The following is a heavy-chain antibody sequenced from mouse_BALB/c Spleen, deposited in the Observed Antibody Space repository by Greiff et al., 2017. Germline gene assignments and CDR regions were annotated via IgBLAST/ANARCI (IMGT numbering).Heavy chain of an antibody. CDR2: IYPGDGDT. Sequence: QVQLQQSGAELVRPGSSVKISCKASGYAFSSYWMNWVKQRPGQGLEWIGQIYPGDGDTNYNGKFKGKATLTADKSSSTAYMQLSSLTSEDSAVYFCAREGHRGFAYWGQGTLVTVSA. CDR3: AREGHRGFAY. CDR1: GYAFSSYW. V-gene: IGHV1-80*01. D-gene: IGHD6-1*01. J-gene: IGHJ3*01.